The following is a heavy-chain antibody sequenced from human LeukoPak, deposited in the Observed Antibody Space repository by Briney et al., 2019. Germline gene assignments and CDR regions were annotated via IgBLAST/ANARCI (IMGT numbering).Heavy chain of an antibody. CDR3: VKRVQYGSGSYHFDY. CDR2: ISGSGGST. D-gene: IGHD3-10*01. V-gene: IGHV3-23*01. Sequence: GGSLRLSCAASGFTFSSYGMSWVRQAPGKGLEWVSAISGSGGSTYYADSVKGRFTISRDNSKNTLYLQMNSLRPEDTAVYYCVKRVQYGSGSYHFDYWGQGTLVTVSS. J-gene: IGHJ4*02. CDR1: GFTFSSYG.